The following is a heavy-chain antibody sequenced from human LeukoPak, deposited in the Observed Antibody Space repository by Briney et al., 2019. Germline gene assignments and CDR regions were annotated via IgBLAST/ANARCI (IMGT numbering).Heavy chain of an antibody. CDR2: INGDLTNT. V-gene: IGHV3-74*03. J-gene: IGHJ5*02. CDR3: ARAMPHDNWFNP. Sequence: GGSLRLSCAASGFTFTDYWMHWVRQVAGKGLVWVSRINGDLTNTTYADSVKGRFTISRDNAKNTLYLQMNSLRAEDTAAYYCARAMPHDNWFNPWGQGSLVTVSS. D-gene: IGHD2-2*01. CDR1: GFTFTDYW.